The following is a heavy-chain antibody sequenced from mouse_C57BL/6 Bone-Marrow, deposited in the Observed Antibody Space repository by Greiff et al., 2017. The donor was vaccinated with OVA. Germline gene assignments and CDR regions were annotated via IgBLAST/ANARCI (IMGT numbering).Heavy chain of an antibody. CDR1: GYTFTSYW. CDR3: ADGRYFDY. V-gene: IGHV1-55*01. D-gene: IGHD1-1*01. Sequence: QVQLQQPGAELVKPGASVKMSCKASGYTFTSYWITWVKQRPGQGLEWIGDIYPGSGSTNYNEKFKGKATLTVDQSSSTAYLQLNSLTSEDSAVYYCADGRYFDYWGQGTTLTVSS. CDR2: IYPGSGST. J-gene: IGHJ2*01.